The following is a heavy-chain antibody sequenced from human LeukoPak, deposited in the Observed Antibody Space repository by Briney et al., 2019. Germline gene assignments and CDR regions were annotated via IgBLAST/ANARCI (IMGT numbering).Heavy chain of an antibody. CDR1: GGSFSGYY. CDR3: ARGRIAAAGTVMQYYYYYYMDV. J-gene: IGHJ6*03. CDR2: INHSGST. Sequence: KPSETLSLTCAVYGGSFSGYYWSWIRQPPGKGLEWIGEINHSGSTNYNPSLKSRVTISVDTSKNQFSLKLSSVTAADTAVYYCARGRIAAAGTVMQYYYYYYMDVWGKGTTVTISS. V-gene: IGHV4-34*01. D-gene: IGHD6-13*01.